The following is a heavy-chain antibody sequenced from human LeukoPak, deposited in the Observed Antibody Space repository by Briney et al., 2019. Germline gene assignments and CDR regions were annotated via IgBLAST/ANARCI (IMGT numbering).Heavy chain of an antibody. CDR1: GYTLTQLS. Sequence: GASVKVSCKVSGYTLTQLSIHWVRQAPGKGLEWMGGFNPEDGDTIYAQTFQGRVTMTEDTSTDTAYMQLSSLTSEDTAVYYCATEATYFAYWGQGTLVTVSS. J-gene: IGHJ4*02. CDR2: FNPEDGDT. V-gene: IGHV1-24*01. CDR3: ATEATYFAY.